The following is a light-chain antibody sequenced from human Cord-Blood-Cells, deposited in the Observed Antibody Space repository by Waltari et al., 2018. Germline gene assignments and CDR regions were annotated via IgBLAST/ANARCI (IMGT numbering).Light chain of an antibody. Sequence: QSALTQPASVSGSPGQSITLSCTGTSSDVGGYNYVSWYQQHPGKAPKLMIYDVSNRPSGVSNRFSGSKSGNTASLTFSGLQAEDEADYYCSSYTSSNYVFGTGTKVTVL. J-gene: IGLJ1*01. CDR3: SSYTSSNYV. CDR1: SSDVGGYNY. V-gene: IGLV2-14*01. CDR2: DVS.